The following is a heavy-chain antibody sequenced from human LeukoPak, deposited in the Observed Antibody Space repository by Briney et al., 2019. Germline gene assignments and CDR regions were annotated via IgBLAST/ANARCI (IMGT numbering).Heavy chain of an antibody. CDR3: ARATGYSSSWYRY. D-gene: IGHD6-13*01. J-gene: IGHJ4*02. CDR2: ISYDGSNK. Sequence: GGSLRLSCAASGFTFSSYAMHWVRQAPGKGLEWVAVISYDGSNKYYTDSVKVRFTISRDNSKNTLYLQMNSLRAEDTAVYYCARATGYSSSWYRYWGQGTLVTVSS. CDR1: GFTFSSYA. V-gene: IGHV3-30-3*01.